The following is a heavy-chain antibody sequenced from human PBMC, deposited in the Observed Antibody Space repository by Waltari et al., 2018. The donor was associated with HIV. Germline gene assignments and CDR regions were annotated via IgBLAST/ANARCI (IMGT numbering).Heavy chain of an antibody. V-gene: IGHV3-15*01. D-gene: IGHD5-12*01. CDR2: IKSKRDGGAT. Sequence: EVQVVESGGGLVKPGGSLRVSCASFQLTCEDLWMTWVRQAPGKGLEWGGRIKSKRDGGATDYAASVKGRFVISRDDSQNTLYLQMSGLRTEDTAMYYCTTGGYPTEAFDVWGQGTMVTVSP. CDR1: QLTCEDLW. CDR3: TTGGYPTEAFDV. J-gene: IGHJ3*01.